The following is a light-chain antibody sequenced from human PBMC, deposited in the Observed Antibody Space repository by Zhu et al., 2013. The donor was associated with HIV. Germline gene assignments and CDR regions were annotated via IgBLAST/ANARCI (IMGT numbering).Light chain of an antibody. CDR3: QHYANWPPWT. Sequence: EIVLTQSPGTLSLSPGERATLSCRASQSISSNLAWYQQKPGQAPRLLIFGASTRATGVPDRFSGSGSGTDFTLTVNSLQSDDFAVYYCQHYANWPPWTFGQGTKVEV. CDR2: GAS. J-gene: IGKJ1*01. CDR1: QSISSN. V-gene: IGKV3-15*01.